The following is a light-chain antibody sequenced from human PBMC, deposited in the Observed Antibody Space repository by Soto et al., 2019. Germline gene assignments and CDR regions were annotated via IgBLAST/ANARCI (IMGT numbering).Light chain of an antibody. CDR3: HQYGSSITWT. J-gene: IGKJ1*01. CDR1: QSVTSNY. Sequence: EVVLTQSPGTVYLSPGERATLSCRASQSVTSNYLAWSQQKPGQAPRLLIYAASSRAKGIPDRFSGSGSGTDFTLSISILEPEDLAVYYCHQYGSSITWTFGQGTKVEIK. V-gene: IGKV3-20*01. CDR2: AAS.